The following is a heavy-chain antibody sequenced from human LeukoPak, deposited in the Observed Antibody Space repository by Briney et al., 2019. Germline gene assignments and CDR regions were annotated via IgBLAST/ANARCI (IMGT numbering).Heavy chain of an antibody. CDR3: ARNQEIDYYDSSGFYWGVEY. D-gene: IGHD3-22*01. J-gene: IGHJ4*02. CDR1: GFTSSSYA. CDR2: ISGGGTI. Sequence: GGSLRLSCAASGFTSSSYALNWVRQAPGKGLEWVSFISGGGTIYYADSVKGRFTISRDNAKNSLHLQMDSLRVEDTAVYYCARNQEIDYYDSSGFYWGVEYWGQGTLVTVSS. V-gene: IGHV3-48*01.